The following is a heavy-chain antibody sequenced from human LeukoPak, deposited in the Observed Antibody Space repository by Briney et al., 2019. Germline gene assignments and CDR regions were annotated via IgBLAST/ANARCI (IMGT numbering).Heavy chain of an antibody. Sequence: SETLSLTCAVYGGSFSGYYSSWIRQPPGKGLEWIGEINHSGSTNYNPSLKSRVTISVDTSKNQFSLKLSSVTAADTAVYYCARGLGLLWFREFYYFDYWGQGTLVTVSS. J-gene: IGHJ4*02. V-gene: IGHV4-34*01. D-gene: IGHD3-10*01. CDR3: ARGLGLLWFREFYYFDY. CDR1: GGSFSGYY. CDR2: INHSGST.